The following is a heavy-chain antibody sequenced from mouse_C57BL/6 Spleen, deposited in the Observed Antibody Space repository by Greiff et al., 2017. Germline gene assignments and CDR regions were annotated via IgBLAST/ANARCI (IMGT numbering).Heavy chain of an antibody. CDR2: INPGSGGT. CDR3: ARSGITTVVATRGWYLMS. D-gene: IGHD1-1*01. Sequence: VQLQQSGAELVRPGTSVKVSCKASGYAFTNYLIEWVKQRPGQGLEWIGVINPGSGGTNYNEKFKGKATLTADKSSSTAYMQLSSLTSEDSAVYFCARSGITTVVATRGWYLMSGAQGPRSPSPQ. J-gene: IGHJ1*03. V-gene: IGHV1-54*01. CDR1: GYAFTNYL.